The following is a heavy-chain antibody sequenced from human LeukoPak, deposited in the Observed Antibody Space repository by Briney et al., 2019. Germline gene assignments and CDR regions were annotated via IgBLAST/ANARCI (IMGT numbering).Heavy chain of an antibody. D-gene: IGHD6-6*01. J-gene: IGHJ4*02. CDR1: GFTFSSYA. CDR3: ARTSIAAHFDY. V-gene: IGHV3-64*01. CDR2: ISSNGGST. Sequence: GGSLRLSCAASGFTFSSYAMHWVRQAPGKGLEYVSAISSNGGSTYYANSVKGRFTISRDNSKNTLYPQMGSLRAEDMAVYYCARTSIAAHFDYWGQGTLVTVSS.